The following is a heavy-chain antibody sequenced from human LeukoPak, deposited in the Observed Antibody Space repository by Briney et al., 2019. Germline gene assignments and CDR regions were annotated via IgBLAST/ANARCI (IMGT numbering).Heavy chain of an antibody. CDR2: INQDGSEE. CDR3: ATDQRLHYFDY. Sequence: GGSLRLSCAASGFTFRTYWMSWIRQAPGKGPEWVADINQDGSEEYYVQSVKGRFTVSRDNAQNAVFLQMTNLRADDTAVYYCATDQRLHYFDYWGQGALVTVSS. D-gene: IGHD3-16*01. V-gene: IGHV3-7*01. J-gene: IGHJ4*02. CDR1: GFTFRTYW.